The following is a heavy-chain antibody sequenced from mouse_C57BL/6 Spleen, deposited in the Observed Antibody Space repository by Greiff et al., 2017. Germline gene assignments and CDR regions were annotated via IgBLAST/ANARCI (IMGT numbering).Heavy chain of an antibody. Sequence: EVQLQQSGAELVRPGASVKLSCTASGFNIKDDYMHWVKQRPEQGLEWIGWIDPENGDTESASKFQGKATITADTSSNTAYLQLSSLTSEDTAVYYCTVITTVVANAMDYWGQGTSVTVSS. CDR3: TVITTVVANAMDY. D-gene: IGHD1-1*01. J-gene: IGHJ4*01. CDR2: IDPENGDT. CDR1: GFNIKDDY. V-gene: IGHV14-4*01.